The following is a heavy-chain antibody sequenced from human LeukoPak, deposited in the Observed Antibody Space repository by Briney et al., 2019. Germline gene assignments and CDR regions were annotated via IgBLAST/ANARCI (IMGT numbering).Heavy chain of an antibody. V-gene: IGHV3-7*01. CDR3: ARDPQGGNDASDI. CDR2: IKQDGSEK. Sequence: PGGSLRLSCAASGFTFSSYWMSWVHQVPGKGLEWVANIKQDGSEKYSVDSVKGRFTISRDNAKNSLYLQMNSLRAEDTAVYYCARDPQGGNDASDIWDQGTMVTVSS. D-gene: IGHD4-23*01. J-gene: IGHJ3*02. CDR1: GFTFSSYW.